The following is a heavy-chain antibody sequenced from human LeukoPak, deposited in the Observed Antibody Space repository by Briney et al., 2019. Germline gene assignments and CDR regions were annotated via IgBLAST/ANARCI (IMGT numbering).Heavy chain of an antibody. CDR1: GFTFSSYE. CDR2: ISSSSSYI. J-gene: IGHJ3*02. CDR3: ARALHYYGSGARVDAFDI. V-gene: IGHV3-21*01. D-gene: IGHD3-10*01. Sequence: GGSLRLSCAASGFTFSSYEMNWVRQAPGKGLEWVSSISSSSSYISYADSVKGRFTISRDNAKNSLYLQMNSLRAEDTAVYYCARALHYYGSGARVDAFDIWGQGTMVTVSS.